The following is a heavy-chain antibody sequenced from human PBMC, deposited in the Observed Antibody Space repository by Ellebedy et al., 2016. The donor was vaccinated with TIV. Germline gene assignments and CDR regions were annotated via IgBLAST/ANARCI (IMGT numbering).Heavy chain of an antibody. CDR3: ARDYYGSGTYDTGIEY. D-gene: IGHD3-10*01. J-gene: IGHJ4*02. Sequence: GGSLRLSXAASGFSLRNYVMHWVRQAPGKGLDWVAMVSDDGNRKYYADSVKGRFTISKDNSQNMLYLEMNSLRPEDAAVYYCARDYYGSGTYDTGIEYWGQGTLVTVSS. CDR2: VSDDGNRK. CDR1: GFSLRNYV. V-gene: IGHV3-30-3*01.